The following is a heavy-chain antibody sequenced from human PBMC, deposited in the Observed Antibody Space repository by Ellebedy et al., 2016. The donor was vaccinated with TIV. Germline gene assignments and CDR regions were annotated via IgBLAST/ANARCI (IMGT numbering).Heavy chain of an antibody. CDR3: ARTSRDAFDI. CDR2: LDCDDDT. V-gene: IGHV2-70*04. CDR1: GLSVSSNKMS. J-gene: IGHJ3*02. Sequence: SGPTLVKPTQTLTLTCTLSGLSVSSNKMSVSWFRQPPGKALEWLSRLDCDDDTFYNTSLRTRLTISKDTSKNEVVLTMTVMEPVNTAMFFCARTSRDAFDIWGQGTMVIVSS.